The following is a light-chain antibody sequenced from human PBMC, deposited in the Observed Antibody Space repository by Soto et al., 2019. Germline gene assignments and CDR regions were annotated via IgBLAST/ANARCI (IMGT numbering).Light chain of an antibody. CDR3: CSYTDIALDVV. CDR1: SSDVGAYNY. Sequence: QSALTQPPSASGSPGQSVAISCTGTSSDVGAYNYVSWYQQHPGKAPKLMIYEVSKRPSGVPDRFSGSKSGNTASLTISGVRPEDEADYYCCSYTDIALDVVFGGGTKVTVL. CDR2: EVS. J-gene: IGLJ2*01. V-gene: IGLV2-8*01.